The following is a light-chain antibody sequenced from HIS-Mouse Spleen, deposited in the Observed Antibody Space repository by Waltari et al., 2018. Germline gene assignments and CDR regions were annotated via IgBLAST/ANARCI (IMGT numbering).Light chain of an antibody. CDR2: EDS. V-gene: IGLV3-10*01. CDR3: YSTDSSGNQRV. J-gene: IGLJ2*01. CDR1: ALPKKY. Sequence: SYELTQPPSVSVSPGQTARITCSGDALPKKYAYWYQQNSGQAPVLVIYEDSKRPSGITERISASNSGTMATLTISGAQVEDEADYYCYSTDSSGNQRVFGGGPKLTVL.